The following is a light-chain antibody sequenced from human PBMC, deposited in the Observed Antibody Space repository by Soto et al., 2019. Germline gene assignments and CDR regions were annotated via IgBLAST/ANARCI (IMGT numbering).Light chain of an antibody. Sequence: QSALTQPRSVSGSPGQSVTISCTGTSRDVGGYDFVSWYQKHPGKAPKLMIYDVTKRPSGVPDRFSGSKSGSSASLTISGLQAEDEADYYCSSHTPNITLFGGGTKLTVL. CDR2: DVT. V-gene: IGLV2-11*01. CDR3: SSHTPNITL. CDR1: SRDVGGYDF. J-gene: IGLJ2*01.